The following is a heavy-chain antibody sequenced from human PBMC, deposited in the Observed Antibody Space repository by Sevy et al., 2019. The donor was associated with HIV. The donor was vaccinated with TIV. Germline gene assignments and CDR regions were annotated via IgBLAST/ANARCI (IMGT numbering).Heavy chain of an antibody. D-gene: IGHD2-15*01. J-gene: IGHJ4*02. CDR1: GGSISSADYY. CDR2: IYYSGST. V-gene: IGHV4-30-4*01. Sequence: LSLTCTVSGGSISSADYYWSWIRQPPGKGLEWIGYIYYSGSTYYNPSLKSRVTISVDTPKNQFSLKLSSVTAADTAVYYCARRNGGWFDYWGQGTLVTVSS. CDR3: ARRNGGWFDY.